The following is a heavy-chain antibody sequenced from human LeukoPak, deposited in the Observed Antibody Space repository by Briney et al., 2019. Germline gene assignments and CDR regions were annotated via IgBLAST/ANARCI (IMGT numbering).Heavy chain of an antibody. CDR2: IFYSGNT. CDR1: GGSINSSSYY. CDR3: ARHRSKWLQSSFDY. Sequence: PSEALSLTCTVSGGSINSSSYYWGWIRQPPGKGLEWIGSIFYSGNTYDNPSLKSRVTISVDTSKNQFSLKLNSVTAADTAVYYCARHRSKWLQSSFDYWGQGTLVTVSS. V-gene: IGHV4-39*01. J-gene: IGHJ4*02. D-gene: IGHD5-24*01.